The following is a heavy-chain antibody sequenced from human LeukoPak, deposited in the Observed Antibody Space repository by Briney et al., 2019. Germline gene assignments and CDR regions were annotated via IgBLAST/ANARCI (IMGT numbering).Heavy chain of an antibody. CDR2: ISYDGSNK. V-gene: IGHV3-30*03. J-gene: IGHJ4*02. CDR1: GFTFSSYG. D-gene: IGHD3-22*01. Sequence: GGSLRLSCAASGFTFSSYGMHWVRQAPGKGLEWVAVISYDGSNKYYADSVKGRFTISRDNSKNTLYLQMNSLRAEDTAVYYCARDRDDDSSGYYRSYFDYWGQGTLVTVSS. CDR3: ARDRDDDSSGYYRSYFDY.